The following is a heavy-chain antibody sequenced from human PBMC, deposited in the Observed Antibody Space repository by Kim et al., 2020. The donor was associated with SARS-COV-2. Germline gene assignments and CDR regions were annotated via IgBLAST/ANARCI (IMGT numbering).Heavy chain of an antibody. J-gene: IGHJ4*02. Sequence: GESLKISCKGSGYSFTSYWIGWVRQMPGKGLEWMGIIYPGDSDTRSSPSFQGQVTISADKSISTANLQWSSLKASDTAMYYCARQEMATEFDYWGQGTLVTVSS. CDR1: GYSFTSYW. CDR3: ARQEMATEFDY. D-gene: IGHD5-12*01. CDR2: IYPGDSDT. V-gene: IGHV5-51*01.